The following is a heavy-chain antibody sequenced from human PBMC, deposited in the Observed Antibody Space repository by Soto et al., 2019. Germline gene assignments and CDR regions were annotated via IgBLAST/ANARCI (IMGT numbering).Heavy chain of an antibody. CDR3: ATGGRPWLIISDFHI. CDR1: GFTFSDYA. Sequence: VQLVESGGGVVQPGRSLRLSCAASGFTFSDYAMHWVRQAPGKGLEWVAVVSHDGRNTHYADSVKGRFTISRDSPKTMLTPAMTPVLATGTAVPYRATGGRPWLIISDFHIWAQGAQVTVAS. D-gene: IGHD6-19*01. V-gene: IGHV3-30*03. J-gene: IGHJ4*02. CDR2: VSHDGRNT.